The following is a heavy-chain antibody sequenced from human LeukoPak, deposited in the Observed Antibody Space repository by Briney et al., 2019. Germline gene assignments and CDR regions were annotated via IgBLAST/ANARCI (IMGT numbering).Heavy chain of an antibody. D-gene: IGHD5-24*01. J-gene: IGHJ4*02. CDR3: ARSRWLQFGRALDY. Sequence: SETLSLTCAVYGGSFSGYYWSWLRQPPGKGLEWIGEINHSGSTNYNPSLKSRVTISVDTSKNQFSLKLSSVTAADTAVYYCARSRWLQFGRALDYWGQGTLVTVSS. CDR2: INHSGST. CDR1: GGSFSGYY. V-gene: IGHV4-34*01.